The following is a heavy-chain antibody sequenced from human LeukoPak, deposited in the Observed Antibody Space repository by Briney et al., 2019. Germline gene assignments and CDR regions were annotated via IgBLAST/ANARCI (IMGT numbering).Heavy chain of an antibody. V-gene: IGHV1-46*01. CDR1: GYTVTSYY. CDR3: ARSRAGYSYGPPDY. J-gene: IGHJ4*02. D-gene: IGHD5-18*01. CDR2: LNPSGGSS. Sequence: PWASVKVSCKASGYTVTSYYMHWVRQAPGQGLEWMGILNPSGGSSSYAQKFQGRATLTRATSTSTVYMELSSLRSEDTAVYYCARSRAGYSYGPPDYWGQGTLVTVSS.